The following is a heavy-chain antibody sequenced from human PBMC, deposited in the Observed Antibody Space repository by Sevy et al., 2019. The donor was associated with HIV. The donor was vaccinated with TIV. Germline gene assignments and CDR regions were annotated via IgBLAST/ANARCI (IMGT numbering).Heavy chain of an antibody. Sequence: GSLRLSCAASGFTFSSYAMHWVRQAPGKGLEWVAVISYDGSNKYYADSVKGRFTISRDNSKNTLYLQMNSLRAEDTAVYYCARDISGYSSSATMYYYYYYGMDVWGQGTTVTVSS. V-gene: IGHV3-30-3*01. D-gene: IGHD6-6*01. CDR3: ARDISGYSSSATMYYYYYYGMDV. CDR1: GFTFSSYA. CDR2: ISYDGSNK. J-gene: IGHJ6*02.